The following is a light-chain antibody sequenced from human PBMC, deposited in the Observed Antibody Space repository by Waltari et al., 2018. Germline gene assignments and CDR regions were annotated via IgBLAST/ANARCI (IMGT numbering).Light chain of an antibody. V-gene: IGKV2D-29*02. J-gene: IGKJ4*01. CDR3: ILLT. CDR2: EVS. Sequence: KPGQSPQLLIYEVSNRFSGVPDRFSGSGSGTDFTLKISRVEAEDVGQMHKILLTFGGGTKVEIK.